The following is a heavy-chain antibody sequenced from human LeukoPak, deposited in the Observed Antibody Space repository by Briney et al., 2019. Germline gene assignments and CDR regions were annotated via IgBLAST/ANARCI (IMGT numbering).Heavy chain of an antibody. V-gene: IGHV3-30-3*01. J-gene: IGHJ4*02. Sequence: GGSLRLSCAASGFTFSSYAMHWVRQAPGKGLEWVAVISYDGSNKYYADSVKGRFTISRDNSKNTLYLQMNSLRAEDTAVYYCVKGLFDDFWSGYGFDYWGQGTLVTVSS. CDR1: GFTFSSYA. CDR2: ISYDGSNK. D-gene: IGHD3-3*01. CDR3: VKGLFDDFWSGYGFDY.